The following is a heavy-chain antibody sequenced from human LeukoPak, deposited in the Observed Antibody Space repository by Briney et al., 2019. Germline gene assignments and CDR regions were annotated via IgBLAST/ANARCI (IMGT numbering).Heavy chain of an antibody. CDR2: IYYSGST. CDR3: ARGSGGNYKAFDY. CDR1: GGSISSYY. Sequence: PSETLSLTCTVSGGSISSYYWSWLRQPPGKGLEWIGYIYYSGSTNYNPSLKSRVTISVDTSKNQFSLKLSSVTAADTAVYYCARGSGGNYKAFDYWGQGTLVTVSS. J-gene: IGHJ4*02. D-gene: IGHD1-26*01. V-gene: IGHV4-59*01.